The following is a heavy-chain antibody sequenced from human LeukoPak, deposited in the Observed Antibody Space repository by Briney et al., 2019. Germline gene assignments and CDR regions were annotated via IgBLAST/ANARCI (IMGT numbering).Heavy chain of an antibody. D-gene: IGHD1-26*01. J-gene: IGHJ4*02. CDR2: IIPIFGTA. CDR3: ASPNSGSYYFDY. Sequence: AASVKVSCKASGYTFTGYYMHWVRQAPGQGLEWMGGIIPIFGTANYAQKFQGRVTITADESTSTAYMELSSLRSEDTAVYYCASPNSGSYYFDYWGQGTLVTVSS. V-gene: IGHV1-69*13. CDR1: GYTFTGYY.